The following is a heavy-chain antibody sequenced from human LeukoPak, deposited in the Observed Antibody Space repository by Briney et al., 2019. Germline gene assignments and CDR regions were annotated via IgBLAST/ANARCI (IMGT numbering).Heavy chain of an antibody. CDR3: ARSENGDYGWFDP. Sequence: SVKVSCKASGGTFSSYATSWVRQAPGQGLEWMGGIIPIFGTANYAQKFQGRVTITADESTSTAYMELSSLRSEDTAVYYCARSENGDYGWFDPWGQGTLVTVSS. CDR2: IIPIFGTA. D-gene: IGHD4-17*01. CDR1: GGTFSSYA. V-gene: IGHV1-69*13. J-gene: IGHJ5*02.